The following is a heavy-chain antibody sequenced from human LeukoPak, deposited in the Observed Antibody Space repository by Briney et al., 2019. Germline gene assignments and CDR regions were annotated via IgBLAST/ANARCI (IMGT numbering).Heavy chain of an antibody. V-gene: IGHV4-59*01. Sequence: PSETLSLTCTVSGASISSSYWSWIRQPPGKGLEWIGYIYYSGTTNYNPSLRSRVTISIDTSKNQFSLKVNSVTAADTAVYYCARGQPQRYNSDWYVNWFDPWGQGTLVSVSS. CDR1: GASISSSY. CDR3: ARGQPQRYNSDWYVNWFDP. D-gene: IGHD6-19*01. J-gene: IGHJ5*02. CDR2: IYYSGTT.